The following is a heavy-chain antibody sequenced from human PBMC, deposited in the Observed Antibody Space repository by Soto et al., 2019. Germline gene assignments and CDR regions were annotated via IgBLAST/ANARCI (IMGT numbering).Heavy chain of an antibody. J-gene: IGHJ5*02. CDR1: GGSFSGYY. V-gene: IGHV4-34*01. CDR2: INHSGST. CDR3: ASTLLPLMVRGTTWFDP. Sequence: ETLSLTCAVYGGSFSGYYWCWIRQPPGKGLEWIGEINHSGSTNYNPSLKSRVTISVDTTKNQFSLKLSSVTAADTSVYFCASTLLPLMVRGTTWFDPWGQGTLVTVSS. D-gene: IGHD3-10*01.